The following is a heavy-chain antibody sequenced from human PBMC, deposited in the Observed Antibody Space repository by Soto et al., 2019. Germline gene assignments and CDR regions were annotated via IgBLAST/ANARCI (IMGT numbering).Heavy chain of an antibody. CDR3: ARRPVAGTWWFAP. D-gene: IGHD6-19*01. V-gene: IGHV4-59*08. CDR2: IYYSGST. J-gene: IGHJ5*02. Sequence: SETLSLTCAVYGLYFSGYYWSWIRQPPGKGLEWIGYIYYSGSTNYNPSLKSRVTISVDTSKNQFSLKLSSVTAADTAVYYCARRPVAGTWWFAPWGQGTLVTVSS. CDR1: GLYFSGYY.